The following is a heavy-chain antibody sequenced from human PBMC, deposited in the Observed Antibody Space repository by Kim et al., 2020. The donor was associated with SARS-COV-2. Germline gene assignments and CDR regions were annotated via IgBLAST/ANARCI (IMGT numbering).Heavy chain of an antibody. CDR3: ARDPGITMVRGSDYYYGMDV. D-gene: IGHD3-10*01. CDR1: GYTFTSYY. V-gene: IGHV1-46*01. J-gene: IGHJ6*02. CDR2: INPSGGST. Sequence: ASVKVSCKASGYTFTSYYMHWVRQAPGQGLEWMGIINPSGGSTSYAQKFQGRVTMTRDTSTSTVYMELSSLRSEDTAVYYCARDPGITMVRGSDYYYGMDVWGQGTTVTVSS.